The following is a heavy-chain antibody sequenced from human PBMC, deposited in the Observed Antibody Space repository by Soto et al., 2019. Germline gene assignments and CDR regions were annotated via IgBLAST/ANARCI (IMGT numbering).Heavy chain of an antibody. CDR3: ARGTQYYDSRGYYVLGRYFGY. CDR1: GYTFTSYA. D-gene: IGHD3-22*01. Sequence: QVQLVQSGAEVMKPGASVKVSCKASGYTFTSYAMHWMRQAPGQRLVWMGWFNAVNGNTKYSQKLQGRVAITRDTSASAAYMELRSVSSEDTAVYYCARGTQYYDSRGYYVLGRYFGYWCKGTLVAVAS. V-gene: IGHV1-3*01. CDR2: FNAVNGNT. J-gene: IGHJ4*02.